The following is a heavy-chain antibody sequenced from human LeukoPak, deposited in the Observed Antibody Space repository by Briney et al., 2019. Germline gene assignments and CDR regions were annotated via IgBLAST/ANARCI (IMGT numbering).Heavy chain of an antibody. CDR3: AELGITMIGGV. CDR1: GFTFTTYS. V-gene: IGHV3-48*04. CDR2: ISSSSSTI. Sequence: GGSLRLSCAASGFTFTTYSMNWVRQAPGKGLEWASYISSSSSTIYYADSVKGRFTISRDNAKNSLYLQMNSLRAEDTAVYYCAELGITMIGGVWGKGTTVTISS. J-gene: IGHJ6*04. D-gene: IGHD3-10*02.